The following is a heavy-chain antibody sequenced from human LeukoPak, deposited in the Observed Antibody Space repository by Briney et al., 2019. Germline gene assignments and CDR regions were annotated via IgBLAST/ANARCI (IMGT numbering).Heavy chain of an antibody. CDR3: TREVAGPYRFDG. D-gene: IGHD2-21*01. J-gene: IGHJ4*02. Sequence: GASVKVSCKASGNSFTNYNMHWVRLAPGQGLEWVGIITPSNGATNYAQKFRGRVTMTRDTSTSTIYMELSSLKSEDTAVYYCTREVAGPYRFDGWGQGTLVTVSS. CDR2: ITPSNGAT. V-gene: IGHV1-46*01. CDR1: GNSFTNYN.